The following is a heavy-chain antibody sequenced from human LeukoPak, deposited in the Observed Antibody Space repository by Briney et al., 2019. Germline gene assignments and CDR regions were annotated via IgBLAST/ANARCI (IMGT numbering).Heavy chain of an antibody. CDR2: INHSGST. Sequence: SETLSLTCAVYGGSFSGYYWSWIRQPPGKWLEWIGEINHSGSTNYNPSLKSRVTISIDTSKNQFSLKLSSVTAADTAVYYCARGAIYGSGSYYNVRNWFDPWGQGTLVTVSS. CDR1: GGSFSGYY. J-gene: IGHJ5*02. CDR3: ARGAIYGSGSYYNVRNWFDP. V-gene: IGHV4-34*01. D-gene: IGHD3-10*01.